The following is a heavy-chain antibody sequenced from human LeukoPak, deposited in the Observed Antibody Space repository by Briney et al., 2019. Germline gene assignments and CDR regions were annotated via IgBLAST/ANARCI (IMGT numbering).Heavy chain of an antibody. D-gene: IGHD3-9*01. Sequence: ASVKVSCKASGYTFTGYYMHWMRQAPGQGLEWMGWINPNSGGTNYAQKFQGRVTMTRDTSISTAYMELSRLRPDDTAVYYCARDYYDILTGYLNYGMDVWGQGTTVTVSS. CDR3: ARDYYDILTGYLNYGMDV. CDR1: GYTFTGYY. CDR2: INPNSGGT. V-gene: IGHV1-2*02. J-gene: IGHJ6*02.